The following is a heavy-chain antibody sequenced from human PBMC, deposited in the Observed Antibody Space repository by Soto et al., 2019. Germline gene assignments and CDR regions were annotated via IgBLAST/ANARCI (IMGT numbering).Heavy chain of an antibody. J-gene: IGHJ4*02. V-gene: IGHV3-23*01. CDR2: ISGSGGST. Sequence: EVQLLESGGGLVQPGGSLRLSCAASGFTFSSYAMSWVRQAPGKGLEWVSAISGSGGSTYYADSVKSRFTISRDNSKNTLYLQMNSLRAEDTAVYYCAKDHDITGTGANYFDYWGQGTLVTVSS. D-gene: IGHD1-7*01. CDR3: AKDHDITGTGANYFDY. CDR1: GFTFSSYA.